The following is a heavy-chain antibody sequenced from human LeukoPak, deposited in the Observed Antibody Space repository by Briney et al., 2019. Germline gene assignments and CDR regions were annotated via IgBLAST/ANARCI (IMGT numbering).Heavy chain of an antibody. CDR3: ARGGIAARPADFDY. CDR1: GFTFGSYS. Sequence: GGSLRLSCAASGFTFGSYSMNWVRQAPGKGLEWVSSISSSSSYIYYADSVKGRFTISRDNAKNSLYLQMNSLRAEDTAVYYCARGGIAARPADFDYWGQGTLVTVSS. V-gene: IGHV3-21*01. J-gene: IGHJ4*02. D-gene: IGHD6-6*01. CDR2: ISSSSSYI.